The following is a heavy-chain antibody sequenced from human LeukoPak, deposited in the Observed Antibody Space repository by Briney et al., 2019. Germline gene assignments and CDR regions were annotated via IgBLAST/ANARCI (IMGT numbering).Heavy chain of an antibody. J-gene: IGHJ4*02. CDR1: GYSYTSAG. CDR2: ISAYNGNT. V-gene: IGHV1-18*01. CDR3: ARDRFYDRSGSPGPCDY. D-gene: IGHD3-22*01. Sequence: ASVKVSCKACGYSYTSAGIRWVPQAPGQGLEWMGWISAYNGNTNYAQKLQGRVTMTTDTSTSTAYMELRSLRSYDTAVYYCARDRFYDRSGSPGPCDYWGQGTLVTVSS.